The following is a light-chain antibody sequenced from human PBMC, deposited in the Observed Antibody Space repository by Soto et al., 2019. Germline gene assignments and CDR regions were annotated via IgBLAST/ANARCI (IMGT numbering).Light chain of an antibody. CDR2: DVS. J-gene: IGLJ3*02. V-gene: IGLV2-11*01. Sequence: QSALTQPRSVSGSPGQSVTTSCTGTNSDVGAYNYVSWYQQQPGKAPKLMLYDVSRRPSGVPDRFSGYKSGNTSSLTISGLQADEAAYYYCCSYAGSYTWVFGGGTQLTVL. CDR3: CSYAGSYTWV. CDR1: NSDVGAYNY.